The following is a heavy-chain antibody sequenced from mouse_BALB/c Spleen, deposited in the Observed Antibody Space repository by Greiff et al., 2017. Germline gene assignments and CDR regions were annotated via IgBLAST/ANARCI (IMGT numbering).Heavy chain of an antibody. CDR1: GYSFTSYW. J-gene: IGHJ2*01. V-gene: IGHV1S127*01. CDR3: ARGRPLYYFDY. Sequence: QVQLQQSGPQLVRPGASVKISCKASGYSFTSYWMHWVKQRPGQGLEWIGMIDPSDSETRLNQKFKDKATLTVDKSSSTAYMQLSSPTSEDSAVYYCARGRPLYYFDYWGQGTTLTVSS. CDR2: IDPSDSET.